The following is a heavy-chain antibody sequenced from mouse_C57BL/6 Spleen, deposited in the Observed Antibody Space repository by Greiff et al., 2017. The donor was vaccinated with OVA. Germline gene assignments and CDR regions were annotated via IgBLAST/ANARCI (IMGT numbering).Heavy chain of an antibody. CDR3: AREGGSYGYDDYYAMDY. CDR2: IYPGDGDT. V-gene: IGHV1-82*01. Sequence: QVQLQQSGPELVKPGASVKISCKASGYAFSSSWMNWVKQRPGKGLEWIGRIYPGDGDTNYNGKFKGKATLTADKSSSTAYMQLSSLTSEDSAVYFCAREGGSYGYDDYYAMDYWGQGTSVTVSS. D-gene: IGHD2-2*01. CDR1: GYAFSSSW. J-gene: IGHJ4*01.